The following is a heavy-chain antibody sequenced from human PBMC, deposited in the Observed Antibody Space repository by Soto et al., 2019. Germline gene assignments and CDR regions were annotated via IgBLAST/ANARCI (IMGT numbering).Heavy chain of an antibody. Sequence: QVQLQESGPGLVKPSETLSLTCTVSGGSVSSGSYYWSWIRQPPGKGLEWIGYIYYSGSTNYNPSLKSRVTLSVDTSKDQFSLKLSSVTAADTAVYYCARGLLLEWLLPFDYWGQGTLVTVSS. D-gene: IGHD3-3*01. V-gene: IGHV4-61*01. J-gene: IGHJ4*02. CDR3: ARGLLLEWLLPFDY. CDR1: GGSVSSGSYY. CDR2: IYYSGST.